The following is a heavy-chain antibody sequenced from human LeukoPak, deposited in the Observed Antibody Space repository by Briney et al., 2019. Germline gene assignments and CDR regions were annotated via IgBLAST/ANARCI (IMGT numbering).Heavy chain of an antibody. D-gene: IGHD3-16*01. Sequence: PGGSLSLSCTASGFNFSSYWMNWVRQATGKGLEWLASIKQDGIEKLCGDSVRGRFTVSRENARNSLFLHMNTLRAEDTALYYCARTGEDYAENAGDGGFDPWGQGTLVTVSS. CDR3: ARTGEDYAENAGDGGFDP. CDR1: GFNFSSYW. V-gene: IGHV3-7*01. CDR2: IKQDGIEK. J-gene: IGHJ5*02.